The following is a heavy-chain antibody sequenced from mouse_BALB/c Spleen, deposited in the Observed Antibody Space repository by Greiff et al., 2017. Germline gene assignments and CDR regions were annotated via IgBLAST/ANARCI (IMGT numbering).Heavy chain of an antibody. CDR2: IYPGNSDT. Sequence: VQLQQSGTVLARPGASVKMSCKASGYTFTSYWMHWVKQRPGQGLEWIGAIYPGNSDTSYNQKFKGKAKLTAVTSTSTAYMELSSLTNEDSAVYYCTRQETNWDVGAYWGQGTLVTVSA. CDR1: GYTFTSYW. D-gene: IGHD4-1*01. V-gene: IGHV1-5*01. J-gene: IGHJ3*01. CDR3: TRQETNWDVGAY.